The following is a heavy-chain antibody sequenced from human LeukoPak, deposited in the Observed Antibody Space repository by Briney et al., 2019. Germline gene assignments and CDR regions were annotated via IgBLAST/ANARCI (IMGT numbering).Heavy chain of an antibody. J-gene: IGHJ4*02. CDR1: GFAFSSYW. CDR3: AVSRGEYSSSRPFEY. CDR2: IKEDGSEK. Sequence: GGSLRLSCAASGFAFSSYWMSWVRQAPGKGLEWVANIKEDGSEKYYVDSVKGRFTISRDNAKNSLYLQMNSLRAEDTAVYYCAVSRGEYSSSRPFEYWGQGTLVTVSS. V-gene: IGHV3-7*01. D-gene: IGHD6-6*01.